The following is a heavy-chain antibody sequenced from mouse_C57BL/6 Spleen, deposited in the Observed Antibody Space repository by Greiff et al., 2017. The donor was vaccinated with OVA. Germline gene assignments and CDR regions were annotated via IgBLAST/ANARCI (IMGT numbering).Heavy chain of an antibody. CDR3: ARGWDYYGSSFFAY. J-gene: IGHJ3*01. CDR1: GYAFTNYL. Sequence: QVQLKQSGAELVRPGTSVKVSCKASGYAFTNYLIEWVKQRPGQGLEWIGVINPGSGGTNYNEKFKGKATLTADESSSTAYMQLSSLTSEDSAVYFCARGWDYYGSSFFAYWGQGTLVTVSA. CDR2: INPGSGGT. D-gene: IGHD1-1*01. V-gene: IGHV1-54*01.